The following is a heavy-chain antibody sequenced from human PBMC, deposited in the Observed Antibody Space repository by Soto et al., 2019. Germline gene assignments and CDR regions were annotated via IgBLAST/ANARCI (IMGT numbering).Heavy chain of an antibody. CDR3: VIWGRSGWDTGFY. J-gene: IGHJ4*02. D-gene: IGHD6-19*01. V-gene: IGHV1-8*01. CDR1: GYPFTNYD. Sequence: QIQLVQSGAEVKKPGASVKVSCKTSGYPFTNYDINWVRQATGQGLEWMGYMSPNSGNTGYAQKFQGRVTMTRDTSISTAYMELNSLTSEDTAVYYCVIWGRSGWDTGFYWGQGTLVTASS. CDR2: MSPNSGNT.